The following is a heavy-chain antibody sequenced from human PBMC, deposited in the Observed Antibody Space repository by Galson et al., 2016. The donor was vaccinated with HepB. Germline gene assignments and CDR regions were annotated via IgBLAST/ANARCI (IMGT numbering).Heavy chain of an antibody. CDR3: ARGLRITTAGLVNRMDV. CDR2: INTYNDHR. D-gene: IGHD3/OR15-3a*01. V-gene: IGHV1-18*01. Sequence: SVKVSCKAHGYSFMTYAISWVRQAPGQGPEWMGWINTYNDHRIYAQKFQARVTMTTDTSTSTAYMELRSLRYDDTAVYYCARGLRITTAGLVNRMDVWGQGTTVIVSS. J-gene: IGHJ6*02. CDR1: GYSFMTYA.